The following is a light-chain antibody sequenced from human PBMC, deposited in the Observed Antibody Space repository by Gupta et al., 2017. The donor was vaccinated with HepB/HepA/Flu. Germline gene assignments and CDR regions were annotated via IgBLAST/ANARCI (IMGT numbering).Light chain of an antibody. Sequence: QSVLTQPPSASGTPGKMVTISCSGSSSNIGSNYVYWYQQFPGTAPKLLIYRNNHRPSGVPDRFSGSKSGTSASLAISGLRSDDEADYYCATWDDSLSGYVFGNGTNVTVL. CDR3: ATWDDSLSGYV. CDR1: SSNIGSNY. CDR2: RNN. V-gene: IGLV1-47*01. J-gene: IGLJ1*01.